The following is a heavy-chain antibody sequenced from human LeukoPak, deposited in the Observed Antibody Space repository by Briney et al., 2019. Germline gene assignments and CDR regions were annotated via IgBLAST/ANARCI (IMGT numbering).Heavy chain of an antibody. CDR1: GFTFSDNY. V-gene: IGHV3-11*04. CDR3: AKDSYGSSWAYYYMDV. Sequence: GGSLRLSCAASGFTFSDNYMSWIRQAPGKGLEWVSYISSSGNTTYNADSVKGRFSITRDNAKNSLYLQMNSLRPEDTALYYCAKDSYGSSWAYYYMDVWGTGTTVTISS. CDR2: ISSSGNTT. D-gene: IGHD6-13*01. J-gene: IGHJ6*03.